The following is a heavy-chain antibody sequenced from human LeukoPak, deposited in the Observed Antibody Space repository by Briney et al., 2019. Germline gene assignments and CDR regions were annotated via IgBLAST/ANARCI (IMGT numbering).Heavy chain of an antibody. Sequence: GGSLRLSCAAPGFTFISYAMSWVRQAPGKGLEWVSAISGSGGSTYYADSVKGRFTISRDNSKNTLYLQMNSLRAEDTAVYYCANNRRDGYNNWFDPWGQGTLVTVSS. V-gene: IGHV3-23*01. J-gene: IGHJ5*02. CDR2: ISGSGGST. CDR1: GFTFISYA. D-gene: IGHD5-24*01. CDR3: ANNRRDGYNNWFDP.